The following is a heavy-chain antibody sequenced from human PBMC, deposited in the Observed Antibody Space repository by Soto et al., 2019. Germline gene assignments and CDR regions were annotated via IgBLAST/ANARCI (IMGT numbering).Heavy chain of an antibody. CDR1: GGSISSGGYS. Sequence: LQLQESGSGLVKPSQTLSLTCAVSGGSISSGGYSWSWIRQPPGKGLEWIGYIYHSGSTYYNPSLKSRVTISVDRSKNQFSLKLSSVTAADTAVYYCARVDVIQLHGMDVWGQGTTVTVSS. J-gene: IGHJ6*02. V-gene: IGHV4-30-2*01. CDR2: IYHSGST. D-gene: IGHD5-18*01. CDR3: ARVDVIQLHGMDV.